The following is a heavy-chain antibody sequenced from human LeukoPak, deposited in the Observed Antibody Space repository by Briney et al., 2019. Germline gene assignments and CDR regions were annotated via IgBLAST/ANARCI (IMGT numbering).Heavy chain of an antibody. V-gene: IGHV3-23*01. Sequence: GGTLRLSCAASGFTFSSYGMSWVRQAPGKGLEWVSAISGSGGSTYYADSVKGRFTISRDNSKNTLYLQMNSLRAEDTAVYYCAKDPRYRQFDYWGQGTLVTVSS. CDR2: ISGSGGST. J-gene: IGHJ4*02. CDR3: AKDPRYRQFDY. CDR1: GFTFSSYG. D-gene: IGHD1-14*01.